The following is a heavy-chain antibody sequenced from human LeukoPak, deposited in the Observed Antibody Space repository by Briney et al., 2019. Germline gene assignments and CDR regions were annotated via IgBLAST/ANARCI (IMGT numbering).Heavy chain of an antibody. V-gene: IGHV1-46*01. J-gene: IGHJ3*02. CDR2: INPSGGST. Sequence: GASVKVSCKASGYTFTSYYMHWVRQAPGQGLEWMGIINPSGGSTSYAQKFQGRVTMTRDMSTSTVYMELSSLRSEDTAVYYCARDPGTPHAFDIWGQGTMVTVSS. D-gene: IGHD1-14*01. CDR1: GYTFTSYY. CDR3: ARDPGTPHAFDI.